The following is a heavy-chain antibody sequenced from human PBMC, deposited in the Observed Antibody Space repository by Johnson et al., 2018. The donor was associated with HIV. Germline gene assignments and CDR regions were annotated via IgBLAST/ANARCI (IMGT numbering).Heavy chain of an antibody. CDR1: GFTFSSYC. Sequence: QVQLVESGGGVVQPGRSLRLSCAASGFTFSSYCLHWVRQAPGKGLEWVAVISYDGSNEYFADSVKGRFTISRDNSTNTLYLQMNSLSSEDTAVYYCARDRRLSLYYYDSSGYYRPDALDIWGQGTMVTVSS. D-gene: IGHD3-22*01. CDR3: ARDRRLSLYYYDSSGYYRPDALDI. J-gene: IGHJ3*02. CDR2: ISYDGSNE. V-gene: IGHV3-30*03.